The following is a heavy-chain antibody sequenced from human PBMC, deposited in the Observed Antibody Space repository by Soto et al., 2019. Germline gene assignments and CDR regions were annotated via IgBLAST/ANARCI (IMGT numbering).Heavy chain of an antibody. CDR1: GGSISSSSYY. D-gene: IGHD3-10*01. J-gene: IGHJ4*02. Sequence: NPSETLSLTCTVSGGSISSSSYYLGWIRQPPGKGLEWIGSIYYSGSTYYNPSLKSRVTISVDTSKNQFSLKLSSVTAADTAVYYCARRLVQYYYGSGSDYFDYWGQGTLVTVSS. V-gene: IGHV4-39*01. CDR3: ARRLVQYYYGSGSDYFDY. CDR2: IYYSGST.